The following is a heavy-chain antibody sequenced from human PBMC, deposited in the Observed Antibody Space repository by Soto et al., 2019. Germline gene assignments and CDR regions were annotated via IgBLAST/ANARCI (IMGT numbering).Heavy chain of an antibody. D-gene: IGHD2-2*02. J-gene: IGHJ6*02. CDR3: ARGGYCSSTSCYRGYYYYYGMDV. Sequence: EVQLLESGGGLVQPGGSLRLSCTTSRFTFTNYGMNWVRQAPGKGLEWVAGVSARGRDTSYADSVKGRFIISRDNSKDTLHLQMNSLRAEDTAVYYCARGGYCSSTSCYRGYYYYYGMDVWGQGTTVTVSS. CDR2: VSARGRDT. CDR1: RFTFTNYG. V-gene: IGHV3-23*01.